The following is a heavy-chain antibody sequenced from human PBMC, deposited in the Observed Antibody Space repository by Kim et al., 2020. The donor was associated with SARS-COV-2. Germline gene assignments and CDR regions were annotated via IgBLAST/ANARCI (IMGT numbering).Heavy chain of an antibody. CDR2: IYYSGST. J-gene: IGHJ5*02. Sequence: SETLSLTCTVSGGSISSGGYYWSWIRQHPGKGLEWIGYIYYSGSTYYNPSLKSRVTISVDTSKNQFSLKLSSVTAADTAVYYCAREGKQLVNWFDPWGQGTLVTVSS. V-gene: IGHV4-31*03. D-gene: IGHD6-13*01. CDR1: GGSISSGGYY. CDR3: AREGKQLVNWFDP.